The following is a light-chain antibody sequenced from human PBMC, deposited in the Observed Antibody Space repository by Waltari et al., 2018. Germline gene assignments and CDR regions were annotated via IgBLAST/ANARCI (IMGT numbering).Light chain of an antibody. J-gene: IGKJ4*01. CDR3: QQYGRSLT. V-gene: IGKV3-20*01. Sequence: EIVLTQSPGTLSLSPGERATISCRASQSVASSYLGWYQQKPGHAPRLLIFGSSKRATGIPDRFSGSWSGTDFTLTINGVEPEDFAVYYCQQYGRSLTFGGGTKVEI. CDR1: QSVASSY. CDR2: GSS.